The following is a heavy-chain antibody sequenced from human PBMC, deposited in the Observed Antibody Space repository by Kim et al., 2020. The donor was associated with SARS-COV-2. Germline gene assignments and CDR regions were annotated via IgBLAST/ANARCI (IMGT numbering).Heavy chain of an antibody. V-gene: IGHV3-21*01. CDR2: ISSSSSYM. CDR3: ARRGYCSSTSCLSNAFDI. CDR1: GFTFSSYS. Sequence: GGSLRLSCAASGFTFSSYSMNWVRQAPGKGLEWVSSISSSSSYMYFADSVKGRFTISRDNAKNSLYLQMNSLRAEDTAVYYCARRGYCSSTSCLSNAFDIWGQGTMVTVSS. D-gene: IGHD2-2*01. J-gene: IGHJ3*02.